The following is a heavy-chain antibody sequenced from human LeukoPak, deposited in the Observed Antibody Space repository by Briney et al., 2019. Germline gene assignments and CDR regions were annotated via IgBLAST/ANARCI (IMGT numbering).Heavy chain of an antibody. CDR2: ISGSGGST. Sequence: PGGSLRLSCAASGFTFSSYAMSWVRQAPGKGLEWVSGISGSGGSTYYADSMKGRFTISRDNSKNTLYLQINSLRAEDTAVYYCAKAGGSSSYTRWPLDYWGQGTLVTVSS. CDR1: GFTFSSYA. CDR3: AKAGGSSSYTRWPLDY. D-gene: IGHD6-13*01. V-gene: IGHV3-23*01. J-gene: IGHJ4*02.